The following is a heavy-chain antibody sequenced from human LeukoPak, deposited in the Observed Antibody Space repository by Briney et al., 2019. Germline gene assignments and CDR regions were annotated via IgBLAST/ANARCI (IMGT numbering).Heavy chain of an antibody. CDR3: AKDLPAARRGRYYYYGMDV. J-gene: IGHJ6*02. Sequence: GGSLGLSCAASGFTFDDYAMHWVRQAPGKGLEWVSLISGDGGSTYYADSVKGRFTISRDNSKNSLCLQMNSLRTEDTAWYYCAKDLPAARRGRYYYYGMDVWGQGTTVTVSS. CDR1: GFTFDDYA. CDR2: ISGDGGST. D-gene: IGHD2-2*01. V-gene: IGHV3-43*02.